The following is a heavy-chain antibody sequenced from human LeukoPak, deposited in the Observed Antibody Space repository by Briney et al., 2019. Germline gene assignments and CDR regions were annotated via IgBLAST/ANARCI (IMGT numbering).Heavy chain of an antibody. Sequence: GESLQISCKGSGYRFTRYWIGWVCQMPGKGLEWMGIIYPADSDTRYSPSFQGQVTISADKSIRTAYLQWSSLTASDAAMYYCARRELTPKRFFDKWGQGTLVTVSS. J-gene: IGHJ4*02. D-gene: IGHD4-23*01. CDR3: ARRELTPKRFFDK. CDR1: GYRFTRYW. V-gene: IGHV5-51*01. CDR2: IYPADSDT.